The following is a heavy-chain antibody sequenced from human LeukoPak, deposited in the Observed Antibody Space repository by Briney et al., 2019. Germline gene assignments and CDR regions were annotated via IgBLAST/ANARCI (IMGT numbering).Heavy chain of an antibody. CDR2: IYTSGST. Sequence: SETLSLTCTVSGGSISSGSYYWSWNRQPAGKGLEWIGRIYTSGSTNYNPSLKSRVTISVDTSKNQFSLKLSSVTAADTDVYYCATGRGAYYDYVWGSPPAYWGQGTLVTVSS. CDR3: ATGRGAYYDYVWGSPPAY. V-gene: IGHV4-61*02. J-gene: IGHJ4*02. D-gene: IGHD3-16*01. CDR1: GGSISSGSYY.